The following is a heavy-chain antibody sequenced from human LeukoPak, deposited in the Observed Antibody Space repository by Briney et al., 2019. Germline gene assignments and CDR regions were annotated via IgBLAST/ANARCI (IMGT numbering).Heavy chain of an antibody. CDR1: GGSISSGDYY. CDR3: ARESSSWPTNWFDP. CDR2: IYYSGST. Sequence: SETLSLTCTVSGGSISSGDYYWSWIRQPPGKGLEWIGYIYYSGSTYYNPSLKSRVTISVDTSKNQFSLKLSSVTAADTAVYYCARESSSWPTNWFDPWGPRTLVTVSS. J-gene: IGHJ5*02. D-gene: IGHD6-13*01. V-gene: IGHV4-30-4*01.